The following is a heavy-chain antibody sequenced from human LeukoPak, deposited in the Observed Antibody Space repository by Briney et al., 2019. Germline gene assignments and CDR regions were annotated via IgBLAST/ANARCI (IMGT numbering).Heavy chain of an antibody. J-gene: IGHJ6*02. Sequence: ASVKVSCKASVYTFTSYGISGVRQAPGQGREWRGWISAYNGNTNYAQKRQGRVTMTTDTSTRTAYMELRSLRSDDTAVYYCARRPPANTAMWGYYGMAVWGQGTTVTVSS. CDR2: ISAYNGNT. CDR3: ARRPPANTAMWGYYGMAV. CDR1: VYTFTSYG. D-gene: IGHD5-18*01. V-gene: IGHV1-18*01.